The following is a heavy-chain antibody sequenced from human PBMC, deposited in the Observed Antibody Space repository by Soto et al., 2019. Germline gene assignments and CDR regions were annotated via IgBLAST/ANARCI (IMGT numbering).Heavy chain of an antibody. D-gene: IGHD3-16*01. CDR1: GFSLSTRGVG. CDR3: ANKGGGDRILDY. Sequence: QITLKESGPTLVKPTQTLTLTCTFSGFSLSTRGVGVGWIRQPPGKALEWLAIIYWDDDKLSSPSLKSRLPPTRDTSKYQVVIKMTTMDPADTAKYFCANKGGGDRILDYWGQGTLVTVSS. CDR2: IYWDDDK. V-gene: IGHV2-5*02. J-gene: IGHJ4*02.